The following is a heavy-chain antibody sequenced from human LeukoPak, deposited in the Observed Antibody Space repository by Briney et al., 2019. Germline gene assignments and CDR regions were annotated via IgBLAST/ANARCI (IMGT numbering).Heavy chain of an antibody. CDR1: GYTFTTYG. Sequence: ASVKVSCKASGYTFTTYGISWVRQAPGQGLEWMGWISAYNGKTNYAQKFQDRVTMTTDTSTNTVYLQLRSLRSDDTAVYYCARDDYYYDSSGYYPYFDYWGQGTLVTVSS. CDR3: ARDDYYYDSSGYYPYFDY. CDR2: ISAYNGKT. J-gene: IGHJ4*02. V-gene: IGHV1-18*01. D-gene: IGHD3-22*01.